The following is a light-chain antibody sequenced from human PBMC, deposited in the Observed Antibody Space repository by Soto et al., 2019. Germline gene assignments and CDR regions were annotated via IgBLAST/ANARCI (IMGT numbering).Light chain of an antibody. CDR2: DAS. CDR1: QSFSSY. V-gene: IGKV3-11*01. CDR3: QQRSNWIT. J-gene: IGKJ5*01. Sequence: EIVLTQSPATLSLSPGERATLSCRASQSFSSYLSWYQHKPGQAPRLLIYDASNRATGIPARFSGSGSGTDFTLTISSLEPEDFAVYYCQQRSNWITFGQGTRLEIK.